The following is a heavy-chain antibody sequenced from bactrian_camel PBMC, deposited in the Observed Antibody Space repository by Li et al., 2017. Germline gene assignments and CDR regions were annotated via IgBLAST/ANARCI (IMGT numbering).Heavy chain of an antibody. CDR2: IDSDGST. CDR3: GAASRPVGGNCPIFLSYNA. V-gene: IGHV3S53*01. Sequence: HVQLVESGGGSVQAGGSLRLSCAASGYTASSRCMGWFRQAPGKEREGVAAIDSDGSTSYADSVKGRFTISQDNAKNTAYLQMDSLKPEDTAMYYCGAASRPVGGNCPIFLSYNAWGQGTQVTVS. J-gene: IGHJ6*01. CDR1: GYTASSRC. D-gene: IGHD3*01.